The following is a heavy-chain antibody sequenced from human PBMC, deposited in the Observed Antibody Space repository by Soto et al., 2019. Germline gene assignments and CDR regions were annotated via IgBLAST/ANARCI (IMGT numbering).Heavy chain of an antibody. CDR2: IIPIFGTA. Sequence: GASVKVSCKASGGTFSSYAISWVRQAPGQGLEWMGGIIPIFGTANYAQKFQGRVTITADESTSTAYMELSSLRSEDTAVYYCASLSGYAGYYGMDVWGQGTTVTVSS. D-gene: IGHD5-12*01. CDR3: ASLSGYAGYYGMDV. J-gene: IGHJ6*02. V-gene: IGHV1-69*13. CDR1: GGTFSSYA.